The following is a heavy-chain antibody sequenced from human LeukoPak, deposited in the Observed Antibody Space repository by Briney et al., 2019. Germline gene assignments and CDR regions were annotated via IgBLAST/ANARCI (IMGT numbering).Heavy chain of an antibody. CDR3: ASKGREDYNFPFDN. J-gene: IGHJ4*02. Sequence: PGGSLRLSCAASGFTFSSYWMSWVRQAPGKGLEWVANTNQDGSDKYYVDSVKGRFTISRDNAKNSLYLQMNSLRAEDMAVYYCASKGREDYNFPFDNWGQGALVSVSS. CDR1: GFTFSSYW. D-gene: IGHD5-24*01. V-gene: IGHV3-7*01. CDR2: TNQDGSDK.